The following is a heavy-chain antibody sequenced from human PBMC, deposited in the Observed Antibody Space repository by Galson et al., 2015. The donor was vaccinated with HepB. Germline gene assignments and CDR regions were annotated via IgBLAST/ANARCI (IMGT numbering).Heavy chain of an antibody. CDR3: TRGDHYGYIDY. CDR1: GGSFSGYY. J-gene: IGHJ4*02. D-gene: IGHD3-16*01. Sequence: TLSLTCAVYGGSFSGYYWSWIRQPPGKGLEWIGEINHSGSTNCNPSLKSRVSMSVDTSKNQFSLKLSSVTAADTAVYYCTRGDHYGYIDYWGQGTLVIVSS. CDR2: INHSGST. V-gene: IGHV4-34*01.